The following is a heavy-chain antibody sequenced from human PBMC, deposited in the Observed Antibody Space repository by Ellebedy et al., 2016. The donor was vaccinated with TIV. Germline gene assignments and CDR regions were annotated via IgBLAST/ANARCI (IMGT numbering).Heavy chain of an antibody. V-gene: IGHV4-59*01. CDR1: GVSISDYY. J-gene: IGHJ4*02. D-gene: IGHD3-10*01. CDR3: ARDGVEDYFDY. Sequence: MPSETLSLTCSVSGVSISDYYWSWIRQPPGQGLEWIGYVYHTGSTNYNPSLRSRVTLAVDTPKNEFSLKLSSVTTADTAILYCARDGVEDYFDYWGQGLLVTVSS. CDR2: VYHTGST.